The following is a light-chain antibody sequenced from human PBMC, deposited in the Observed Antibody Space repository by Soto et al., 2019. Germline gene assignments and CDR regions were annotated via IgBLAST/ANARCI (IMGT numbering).Light chain of an antibody. CDR1: NSNLGAGYD. CDR2: GNR. J-gene: IGLJ3*02. V-gene: IGLV1-40*01. Sequence: QAVVTQPPSVSGAPGQRVTISCTGNNSNLGAGYDVHWYQQLPGAAPKLVIFGNRNRPSGVPERFSGSKSDTSASLAITGLQAEDEADYYCQAYDYSLTAFVFGGGTKVTVL. CDR3: QAYDYSLTAFV.